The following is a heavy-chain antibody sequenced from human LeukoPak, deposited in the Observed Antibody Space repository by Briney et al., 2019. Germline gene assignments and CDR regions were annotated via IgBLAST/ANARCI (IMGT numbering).Heavy chain of an antibody. J-gene: IGHJ3*02. V-gene: IGHV4-31*03. CDR3: ATVYYYDSSGYDDAFDI. CDR1: GGSISSGGYY. D-gene: IGHD3-22*01. CDR2: IYYSGST. Sequence: SETLSLTCTVSGGSISSGGYYWSWIRQHPGKGLEWIGYIYYSGSTYYNPSLKSRVTISVDTSKNQFSLKLSSVTAADSAVYYCATVYYYDSSGYDDAFDIWGQGTMVTVSS.